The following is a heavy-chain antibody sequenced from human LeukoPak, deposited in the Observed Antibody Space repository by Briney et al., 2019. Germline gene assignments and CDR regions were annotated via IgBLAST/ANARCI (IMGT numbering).Heavy chain of an antibody. V-gene: IGHV3-30*02. CDR1: GFTFSSYG. Sequence: GGSLRLSCAASGFTFSSYGMHWVRQAPGKGLEWVAFIRYDGSNKYYADSVKGRFTISRDNAKNSLYLRMNSLRAEDTAVYYCEGYYYGSGSHLVDYWGQGTLVTVSS. D-gene: IGHD3-10*01. J-gene: IGHJ4*02. CDR2: IRYDGSNK. CDR3: EGYYYGSGSHLVDY.